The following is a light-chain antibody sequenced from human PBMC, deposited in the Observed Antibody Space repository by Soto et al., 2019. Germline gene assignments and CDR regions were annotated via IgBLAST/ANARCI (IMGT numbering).Light chain of an antibody. J-gene: IGKJ5*01. CDR2: GAS. CDR3: QHYGTSPEVT. V-gene: IGKV3-20*01. Sequence: EIVLTQSPGTLSLSPGERATLSCRASQSVSSSYLACYQQKPGQAPRLLIYGASTRATGIPARFSGSGSGADFTLTISRVEPEDFAVYYCQHYGTSPEVTFGQGTRLEIK. CDR1: QSVSSSY.